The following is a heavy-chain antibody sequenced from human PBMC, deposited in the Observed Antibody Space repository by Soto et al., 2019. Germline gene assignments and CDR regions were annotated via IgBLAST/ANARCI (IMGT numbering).Heavy chain of an antibody. V-gene: IGHV3-23*01. CDR1: GFSFSSYA. J-gene: IGHJ4*02. D-gene: IGHD2-15*01. Sequence: EVQLLESGGGLVQPGGSLRLSCAASGFSFSSYAMSWVRQAPGKGLEWVSAISGSGGATYYANSVKGRFTISRDNSKNTLYLQMDSLRAEDTAVYYCANGYCSGSCYPFDYWGQGTLVTVSS. CDR3: ANGYCSGSCYPFDY. CDR2: ISGSGGAT.